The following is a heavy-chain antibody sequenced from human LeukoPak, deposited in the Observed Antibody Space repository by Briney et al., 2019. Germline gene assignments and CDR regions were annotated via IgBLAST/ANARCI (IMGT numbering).Heavy chain of an antibody. Sequence: GGSLRLSCLTSGFTLSTNAMSWVRQAPGKGLEWISGISGSGASTYYADSVKGRFTISRDDSRNTLYLQMNSLRGDDTAVYHCAIERDGDYVRYTHYWGQGTLVTVSS. V-gene: IGHV3-23*01. CDR3: AIERDGDYVRYTHY. CDR2: ISGSGAST. D-gene: IGHD4-17*01. J-gene: IGHJ4*02. CDR1: GFTLSTNA.